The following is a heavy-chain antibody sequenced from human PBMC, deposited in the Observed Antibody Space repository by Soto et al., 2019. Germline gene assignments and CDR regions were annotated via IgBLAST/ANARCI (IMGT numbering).Heavy chain of an antibody. D-gene: IGHD3-10*01. CDR1: GYTFTSYG. V-gene: IGHV1-18*01. CDR2: ISAYNGNT. J-gene: IGHJ6*02. CDR3: AETMGITMVRGVIDGMEV. Sequence: ASVKVSCKASGYTFTSYGISWVRQAPGQGLEWMGWISAYNGNTNYAQKLQGRVTMTTDTSTSTAYMELRSLRSDDTAVYYCAETMGITMVRGVIDGMEVWGQGTTVTVSS.